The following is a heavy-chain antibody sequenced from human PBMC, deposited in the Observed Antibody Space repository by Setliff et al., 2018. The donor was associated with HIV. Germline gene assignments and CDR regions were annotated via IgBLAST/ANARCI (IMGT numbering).Heavy chain of an antibody. V-gene: IGHV3-23*01. CDR3: AKADRGYGRNWFDP. J-gene: IGHJ5*02. Sequence: PGGSLRLSCAASEFTLSGYSMSWVRQVPGRGLEWVSAIDPSGSRIFYSDSGKGRFTISRDNSKNTLYLQMNSLRAEDTAVYYCAKADRGYGRNWFDPWGQGTLVTVSS. CDR1: EFTLSGYS. D-gene: IGHD4-17*01. CDR2: IDPSGSRI.